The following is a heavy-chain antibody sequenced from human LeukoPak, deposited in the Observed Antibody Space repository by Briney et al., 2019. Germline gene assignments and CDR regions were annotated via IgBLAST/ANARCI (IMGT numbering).Heavy chain of an antibody. CDR2: ISYDGSNK. J-gene: IGHJ4*02. V-gene: IGHV3-30*18. CDR1: GFTFSSYG. CDR3: AKDWRRAIDY. Sequence: TGGSLRLSCAASGFTFSSYGMHWVRQAPGKGLEWVAVISYDGSNKYYADSVKGRFTISRDNSKNTLYLQMNSLRAEDTAVYYCAKDWRRAIDYWGQGTLVTVSS.